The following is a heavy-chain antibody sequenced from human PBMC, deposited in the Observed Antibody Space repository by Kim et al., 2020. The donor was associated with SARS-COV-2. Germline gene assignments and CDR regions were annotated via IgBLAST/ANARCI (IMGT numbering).Heavy chain of an antibody. CDR3: ARQERERRELQYYYYYGMDV. J-gene: IGHJ6*02. V-gene: IGHV5-10-1*01. Sequence: GESLKISCKGSGYSFTSYWISWVRQMPGKGLEGMGRIDPSDSYTNYSPSFQGHVTISADKPISTAYLQWRSLKASDTAMYYCARQERERRELQYYYYYGMDVWGQGTTVTVSS. CDR2: IDPSDSYT. D-gene: IGHD1-26*01. CDR1: GYSFTSYW.